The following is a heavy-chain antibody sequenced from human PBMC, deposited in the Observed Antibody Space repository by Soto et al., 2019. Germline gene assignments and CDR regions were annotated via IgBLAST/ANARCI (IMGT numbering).Heavy chain of an antibody. CDR3: ASPSGWLGDKFDP. CDR1: GGSTSSSSYY. Sequence: PSETLSLTCTVSGGSTSSSSYYWGWIRQPPGKGLEWIGSIYYSGSTYYNPSLKSRVTISVDTSKNQFSLKLSSVTAADTAVYYCASPSGWLGDKFDPWGQGTLVTSPQ. D-gene: IGHD6-19*01. CDR2: IYYSGST. V-gene: IGHV4-39*01. J-gene: IGHJ5*02.